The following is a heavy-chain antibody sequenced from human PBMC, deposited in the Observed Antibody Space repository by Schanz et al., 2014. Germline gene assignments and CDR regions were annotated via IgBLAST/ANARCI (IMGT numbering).Heavy chain of an antibody. D-gene: IGHD2-15*01. Sequence: DVQLLESGGGLVQPGGSLRLSCAASGFTFNSYAMTWVRQAPGKGLEWVSSISHSGGSKYYADSVKGRFTISRDNSENTLYLQMNNLSADDTAVFYCAKGMGYCSGGTCYDYYYYCLDVWGQGTTVTVSS. CDR2: ISHSGGSK. V-gene: IGHV3-23*01. J-gene: IGHJ6*02. CDR1: GFTFNSYA. CDR3: AKGMGYCSGGTCYDYYYYCLDV.